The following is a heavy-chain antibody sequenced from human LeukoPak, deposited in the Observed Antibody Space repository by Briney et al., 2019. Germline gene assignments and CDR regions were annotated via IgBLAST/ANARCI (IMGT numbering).Heavy chain of an antibody. CDR2: IKSDESER. CDR1: GFTFSDYW. D-gene: IGHD6-13*01. Sequence: GGSLRLSCVASGFTFSDYWMSWVRQAPGKGLEWVANIKSDESERFFLDSVKGRFTISRDNAKNSLYLQMNSLRAEDTAVYYCARKAAGTYSSLYWGQGTLVTVSS. CDR3: ARKAAGTYSSLY. J-gene: IGHJ4*02. V-gene: IGHV3-7*01.